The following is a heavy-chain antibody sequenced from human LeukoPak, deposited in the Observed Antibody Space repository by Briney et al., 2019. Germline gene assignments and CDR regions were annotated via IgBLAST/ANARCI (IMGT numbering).Heavy chain of an antibody. CDR2: ISSSSSYI. J-gene: IGHJ4*02. Sequence: GRSLRLSCAASGFTFSSYGMRWVRQAPGKGLEWVSSISSSSSYIYYADSVKGRFTISRDNAKNSLYLQMNGLRAEDTAVYYCARDRPAGLNYDFWSGYYIPGDYWGQGTLVTVSS. V-gene: IGHV3-21*01. D-gene: IGHD3-3*01. CDR3: ARDRPAGLNYDFWSGYYIPGDY. CDR1: GFTFSSYG.